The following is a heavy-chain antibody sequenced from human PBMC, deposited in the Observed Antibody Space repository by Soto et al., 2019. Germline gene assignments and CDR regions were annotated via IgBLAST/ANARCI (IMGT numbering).Heavy chain of an antibody. Sequence: TGGSLRLSCATSGFPFSYYYMSWIRQAPGKGLEWLSHISPKSTYRNYADSVKGRFTISRDNTKSSLFLQMNSLGVEDTAVYYCARGGGGGLFEHWGQGVLVTVSS. CDR2: ISPKSTYR. CDR3: ARGGGGGLFEH. D-gene: IGHD2-21*01. CDR1: GFPFSYYY. J-gene: IGHJ4*02. V-gene: IGHV3-11*06.